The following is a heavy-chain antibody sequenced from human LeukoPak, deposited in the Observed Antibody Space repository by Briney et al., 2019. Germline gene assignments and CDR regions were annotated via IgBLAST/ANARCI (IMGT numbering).Heavy chain of an antibody. Sequence: PGGSLRLSCAASGFTFDDYAMHWVRQAPGKGLEWVSGISWNSGSIGYADPVKGRFTISRDNAKNSPYLQMNSLRAEDTALYYCAKDKGLGELSFIDYWGQGTLVTVSS. V-gene: IGHV3-9*01. D-gene: IGHD3-16*02. J-gene: IGHJ4*02. CDR2: ISWNSGSI. CDR1: GFTFDDYA. CDR3: AKDKGLGELSFIDY.